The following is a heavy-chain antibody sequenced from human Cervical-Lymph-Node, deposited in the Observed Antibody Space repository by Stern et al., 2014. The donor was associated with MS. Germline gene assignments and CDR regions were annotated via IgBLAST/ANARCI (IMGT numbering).Heavy chain of an antibody. CDR2: ISGGGDST. J-gene: IGHJ4*02. CDR3: AKEGILVAAFDD. V-gene: IGHV3-23*04. CDR1: GFTFSNYA. D-gene: IGHD6-19*01. Sequence: VQLVESGGNLVQPGGSLRLSCAASGFTFSNYAMSWVRQAPGKGLEWVSAISGGGDSTYYADSVRGRVTISRDNSKNTLDLQKNSLRADDTAVYYCAKEGILVAAFDDWGQGTLVTVSS.